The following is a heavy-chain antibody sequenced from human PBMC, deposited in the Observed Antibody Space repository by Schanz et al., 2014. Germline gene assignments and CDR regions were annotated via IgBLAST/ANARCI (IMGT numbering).Heavy chain of an antibody. Sequence: QVQLVQSGAEVKKPGSSVKVSCKASGYTFTSYAITWVRQAPGQGLEWMGWISAYNGHTTYAQKFQGRLIMTTDTAATTVCRELRGVRSDDAAVYYCARETTISTGGGFDVWGQGTMVTVSS. CDR1: GYTFTSYA. V-gene: IGHV1-18*01. D-gene: IGHD3-9*01. CDR2: ISAYNGHT. CDR3: ARETTISTGGGFDV. J-gene: IGHJ3*01.